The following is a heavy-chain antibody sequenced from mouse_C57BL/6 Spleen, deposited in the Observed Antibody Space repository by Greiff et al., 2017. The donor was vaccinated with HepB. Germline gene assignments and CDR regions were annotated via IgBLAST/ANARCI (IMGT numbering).Heavy chain of an antibody. Sequence: QVQLQQPGAELVKPGASVKLSCKASGYTFTSYWMHWVKQRPGQGLEWIGMIHPNSGSTNYNKKFKSKATLTVDKSSSTAYMPLSSLTSEDSAVYYGARGCNDGYYDWYFDVWGTGTTVTVSS. V-gene: IGHV1-64*01. CDR3: ARGCNDGYYDWYFDV. J-gene: IGHJ1*03. D-gene: IGHD2-3*01. CDR1: GYTFTSYW. CDR2: IHPNSGST.